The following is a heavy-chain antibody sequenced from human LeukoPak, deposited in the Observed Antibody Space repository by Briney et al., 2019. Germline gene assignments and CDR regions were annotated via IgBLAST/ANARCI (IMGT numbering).Heavy chain of an antibody. J-gene: IGHJ6*03. V-gene: IGHV3-48*03. CDR1: GFIFSNYE. Sequence: AGGSLRLSCRASGFIFSNYEMNWVRQAPGKGLEWVTYISSGGSVIYYADSVKGRFTISRDNSKNTLYLQMNSLRAEDTAVYYCAKEGVTTPYYYYYYMDVWGKGTTVTVSS. D-gene: IGHD1-14*01. CDR3: AKEGVTTPYYYYYYMDV. CDR2: ISSGGSVI.